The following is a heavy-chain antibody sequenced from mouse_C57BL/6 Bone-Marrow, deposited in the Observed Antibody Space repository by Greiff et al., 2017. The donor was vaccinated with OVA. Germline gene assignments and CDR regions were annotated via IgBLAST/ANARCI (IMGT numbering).Heavy chain of an antibody. CDR1: GLSLTSYG. V-gene: IGHV2-9*01. D-gene: IGHD1-1*01. CDR2: IWGGGST. J-gene: IGHJ1*03. CDR3: AKLGGSSYGYFDV. Sequence: VMLVESGPGLVAPSQSLSITCTVSGLSLTSYGVDWVRQPPGKGLEWLGVIWGGGSTNYNSALMSRLSISKDNSKSQVFLKMNSLQTDDTAMYYCAKLGGSSYGYFDVWGTGTTVTVSS.